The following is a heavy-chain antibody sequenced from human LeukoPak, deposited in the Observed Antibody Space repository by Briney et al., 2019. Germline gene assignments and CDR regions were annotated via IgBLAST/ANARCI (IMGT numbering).Heavy chain of an antibody. J-gene: IGHJ4*02. D-gene: IGHD2-2*01. Sequence: ASVKVSCKASGYTFTSYGISWVRQAPGQGLEWMGWSSAYNGNTNYAQKLQGRVTMTTDTSTSTAYMELRSLRSDDTAVYYCASFIGYCSSTSCPFEYWGQGTLVTVSS. V-gene: IGHV1-18*04. CDR3: ASFIGYCSSTSCPFEY. CDR2: SSAYNGNT. CDR1: GYTFTSYG.